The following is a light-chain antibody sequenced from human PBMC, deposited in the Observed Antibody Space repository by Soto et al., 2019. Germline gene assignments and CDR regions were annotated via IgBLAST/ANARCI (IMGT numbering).Light chain of an antibody. Sequence: DIQMTQSPSTLSASVGDKVTITCRASQSISSWLAWYQQKPGKAPKLLIYKAPSLGSGVPSRFSGSGSGTEFTLTISSLQPADSASYYCQQYNSYSLFTFGPGTKVDIK. V-gene: IGKV1-5*03. CDR1: QSISSW. CDR2: KAP. J-gene: IGKJ3*01. CDR3: QQYNSYSLFT.